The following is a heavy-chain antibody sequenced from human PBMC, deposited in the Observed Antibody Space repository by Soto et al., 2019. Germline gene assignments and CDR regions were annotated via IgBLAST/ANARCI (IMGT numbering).Heavy chain of an antibody. J-gene: IGHJ5*02. CDR2: INHSGST. V-gene: IGHV4-34*01. D-gene: IGHD1-1*01. CDR1: GGSFSGYY. CDR3: ARVRTGTHWLDP. Sequence: SETLSLTCAVYGGSFSGYYWSWIRQPPGKGLEWIGEINHSGSTNYNPSLKSRVTISVDTSKNQFSLKLSSVTAADTAVYYCARVRTGTHWLDPWGQGTLVTVSS.